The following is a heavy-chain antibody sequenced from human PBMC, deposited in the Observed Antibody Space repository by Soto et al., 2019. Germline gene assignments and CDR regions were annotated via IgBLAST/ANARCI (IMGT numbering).Heavy chain of an antibody. V-gene: IGHV1-69*01. J-gene: IGHJ5*02. CDR2: IIPIFGTA. CDR3: ARASPPGGYYP. Sequence: QVQLVQSGAEVKKPGSSVKVSCKASGGTFSSYAISWVRQAPGQGLEWMGGIIPIFGTANYAQKFQGRVTITADEPTSTAYMKLSSMRSEDTAVYYCARASPPGGYYPWGQGTLVTVSS. CDR1: GGTFSSYA. D-gene: IGHD3-22*01.